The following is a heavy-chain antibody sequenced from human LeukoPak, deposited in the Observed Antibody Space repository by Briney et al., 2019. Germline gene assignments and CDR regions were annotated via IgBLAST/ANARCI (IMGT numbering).Heavy chain of an antibody. CDR2: MSYSGST. D-gene: IGHD4-17*01. J-gene: IGHJ4*02. CDR1: GGSISSRSYS. CDR3: ARSRGPTVTTWDY. Sequence: PSETLSLTCTLSGGSISSRSYSWGWLRQPPGRGLEWVGYMSYSGSTYKNPSLKSRVTISVDTSKIQFSLRLSSVTAADTAVYFCARSRGPTVTTWDYWGQGTLVTVSS. V-gene: IGHV4-39*07.